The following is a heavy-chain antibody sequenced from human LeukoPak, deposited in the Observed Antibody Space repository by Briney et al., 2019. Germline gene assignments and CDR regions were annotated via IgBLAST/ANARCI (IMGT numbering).Heavy chain of an antibody. D-gene: IGHD5-24*01. V-gene: IGHV6-1*01. CDR3: ARGQFSAFDI. CDR2: TYYRSN. Sequence: SQTLSLTCAISGDSVSSNSAAWNWIRQSPSRGLEWLGRTYYRSNDYAVSVKSRITIDPDTSKNQFSLQLNSVTPEDTAVYYCARGQFSAFDIWGQGTMVIVSS. J-gene: IGHJ3*02. CDR1: GDSVSSNSAA.